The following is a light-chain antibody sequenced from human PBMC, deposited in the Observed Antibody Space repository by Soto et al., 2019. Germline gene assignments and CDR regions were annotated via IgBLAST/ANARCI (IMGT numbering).Light chain of an antibody. CDR2: GAS. J-gene: IGKJ1*01. V-gene: IGKV3-20*01. CDR3: QQYGSAPRT. Sequence: EIVLTQSPGTLSLSPGERATLSCRASQSVSSDYLAWYRQKPGQAPRLLIYGASSRATGIPDRFSGSGSGTDFTLTISRLEPEDFAVYYCQQYGSAPRTFGQGTKVELK. CDR1: QSVSSDY.